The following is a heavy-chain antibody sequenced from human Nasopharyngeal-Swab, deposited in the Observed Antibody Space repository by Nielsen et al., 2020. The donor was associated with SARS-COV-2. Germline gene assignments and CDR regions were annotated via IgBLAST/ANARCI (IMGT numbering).Heavy chain of an antibody. CDR1: RFTFSSYG. Sequence: GGSLRLSCAASRFTFSSYGMHWVRQAPGKGLEWVAVIWYDGSNKYYADSVKGRFTISRDNSKNTLYLQMNSLRAEDTAVYYCARGLVRGYYGRYFDLWGRGTLVTVSS. CDR3: ARGLVRGYYGRYFDL. CDR2: IWYDGSNK. J-gene: IGHJ2*01. D-gene: IGHD3-10*01. V-gene: IGHV3-33*08.